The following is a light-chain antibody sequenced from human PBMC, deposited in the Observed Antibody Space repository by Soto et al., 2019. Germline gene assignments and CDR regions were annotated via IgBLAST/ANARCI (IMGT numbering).Light chain of an antibody. Sequence: QSALTQPASVSGSPGQSITISCTGTSSDVGGYNYVSWYQQHPGKAPKLMIYDVSNRPSGVSNRFSGSKSGNTASLTISGLQAEDESNYYCCSYTSSSTPWVFVGGTKVTVL. J-gene: IGLJ3*02. V-gene: IGLV2-14*03. CDR3: CSYTSSSTPWV. CDR2: DVS. CDR1: SSDVGGYNY.